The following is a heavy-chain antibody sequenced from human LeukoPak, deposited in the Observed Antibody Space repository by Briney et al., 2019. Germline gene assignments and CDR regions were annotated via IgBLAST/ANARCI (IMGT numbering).Heavy chain of an antibody. CDR2: IYHSGST. V-gene: IGHV4-38-2*02. J-gene: IGHJ6*03. CDR1: GYSISSGYY. CDR3: ARGEVYMDV. Sequence: PSETLSLTCTVSGYSISSGYYWGWIRQPPGKGLEWIGSIYHSGSTYYNPSLKSRVTISVDTSKNQFSLKLSSVTAADTAVYYCARGEVYMDVWGKGTTVTVSS.